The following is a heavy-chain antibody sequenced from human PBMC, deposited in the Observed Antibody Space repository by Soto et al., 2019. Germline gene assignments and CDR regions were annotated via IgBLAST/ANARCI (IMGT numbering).Heavy chain of an antibody. Sequence: SETLSLTCTVSGVSISSYYWSWIRQPPGKGLEWIGYIYYSGSTNYNPSLKSRVTISVDTSKNQFSLKLSSVTAADTAVYYCARESGVTYGMDVWGQGTTVTVSS. CDR1: GVSISSYY. D-gene: IGHD2-8*01. V-gene: IGHV4-59*01. CDR3: ARESGVTYGMDV. J-gene: IGHJ6*02. CDR2: IYYSGST.